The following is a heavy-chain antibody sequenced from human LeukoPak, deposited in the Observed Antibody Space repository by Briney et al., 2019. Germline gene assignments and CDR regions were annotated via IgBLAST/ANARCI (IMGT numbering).Heavy chain of an antibody. CDR1: GGSISSYY. J-gene: IGHJ6*03. Sequence: SETLSLTCTVSGGSISSYYWSWIRQPPGKGLEWIGYIYYSGSTNYNPSLRSRVTISVDTSKNQFSLKLSSVTAADTAMYYCARHPTVKGITMIRGVYSYYYMDVWGKGTTVTVSS. CDR3: ARHPTVKGITMIRGVYSYYYMDV. V-gene: IGHV4-59*01. D-gene: IGHD3-10*01. CDR2: IYYSGST.